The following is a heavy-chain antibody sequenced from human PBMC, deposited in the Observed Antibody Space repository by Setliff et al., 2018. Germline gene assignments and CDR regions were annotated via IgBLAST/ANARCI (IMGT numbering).Heavy chain of an antibody. Sequence: SETLSLTCAVYDGSFSDYYWSWIRQPPGKGLEWIGEINHSGSTNYKSSLKNRVTISVDTSKNQFSLKLNSVTAADTAVYYCARRWNFGPYGSGIHDAFDMWGQGTMVTVSS. CDR2: INHSGST. J-gene: IGHJ3*02. CDR3: ARRWNFGPYGSGIHDAFDM. D-gene: IGHD3-10*01. V-gene: IGHV4-34*01. CDR1: DGSFSDYY.